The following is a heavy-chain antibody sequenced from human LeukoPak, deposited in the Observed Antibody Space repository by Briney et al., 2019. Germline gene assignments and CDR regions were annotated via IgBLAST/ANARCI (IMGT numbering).Heavy chain of an antibody. CDR3: ARGPTRDYYDSSGYDRWFDP. D-gene: IGHD3-22*01. Sequence: WASVKVSCKASGYTFTSYAMHWVRQAPGQRLEWMGWINAGNGNTKYSQKFQGRVTITRDTSASTACMELSSLRSEDTAVYYCARGPTRDYYDSSGYDRWFDPWGQGTLVTVSS. CDR2: INAGNGNT. J-gene: IGHJ5*02. CDR1: GYTFTSYA. V-gene: IGHV1-3*01.